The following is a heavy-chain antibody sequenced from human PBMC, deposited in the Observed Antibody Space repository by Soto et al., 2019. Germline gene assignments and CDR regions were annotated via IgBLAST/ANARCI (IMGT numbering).Heavy chain of an antibody. D-gene: IGHD4-17*01. J-gene: IGHJ3*01. CDR2: IIPLFGTT. CDR1: GGTFSTYT. V-gene: IGHV1-69*18. Sequence: QVHLVQSGAEVRKPGSSVKVSCKTSGGTFSTYTIYWVRQAPGQGLEWMGRIIPLFGTTKYAQNFQDRVTITAAESTSTTYMELSTLRAEDTPVSYRARRLDERAHEGFDVWGEGTAVTVS. CDR3: ARRLDERAHEGFDV.